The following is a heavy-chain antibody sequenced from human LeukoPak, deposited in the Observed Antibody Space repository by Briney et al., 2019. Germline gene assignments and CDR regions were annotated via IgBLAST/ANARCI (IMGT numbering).Heavy chain of an antibody. V-gene: IGHV3-7*03. CDR2: IKQDGSEK. CDR3: ARVADDFWSGSRGAFDI. D-gene: IGHD3-3*01. CDR1: GFTFSSYW. Sequence: PGGSLRLSCAASGFTFSSYWMSWVRQAPGKGLEWVANIKQDGSEKYYVDSVKGRFTISRDNAKNSLYLQMNSLRAEDTALYYCARVADDFWSGSRGAFDIWGQGTMVTVSS. J-gene: IGHJ3*02.